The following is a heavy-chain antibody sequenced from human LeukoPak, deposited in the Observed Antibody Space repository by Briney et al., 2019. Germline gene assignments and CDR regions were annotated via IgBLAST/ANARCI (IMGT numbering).Heavy chain of an antibody. J-gene: IGHJ6*03. CDR3: ARGRGDYAYYYYYYMDV. D-gene: IGHD4-17*01. V-gene: IGHV4-59*12. Sequence: SETLSLTCTVSGGSISSYYWSWIRQPPGKGLEWIGYIYYSGSTNYNPSLKSRVTISVDTPKNQFSLKLSSVTAADTAVYYCARGRGDYAYYYYYYMDVWGKGTTVTVSS. CDR1: GGSISSYY. CDR2: IYYSGST.